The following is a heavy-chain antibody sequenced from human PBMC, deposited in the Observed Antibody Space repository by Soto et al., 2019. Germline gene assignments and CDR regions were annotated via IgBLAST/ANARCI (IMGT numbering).Heavy chain of an antibody. J-gene: IGHJ4*02. CDR1: GYSITSHY. D-gene: IGHD3-10*02. V-gene: IGHV1-46*01. CDR3: ARSYVRSRPIDS. CDR2: INPSDGTT. Sequence: QVQLVQSGAEAKKPGASVKVSCKASGYSITSHYMHWVRQARGQGLEWMGIINPSDGTTKYAQKFQGRLSMTGDTSTSTVSMELRSLRSEDTAVYYCARSYVRSRPIDSWGQGTLVTVSS.